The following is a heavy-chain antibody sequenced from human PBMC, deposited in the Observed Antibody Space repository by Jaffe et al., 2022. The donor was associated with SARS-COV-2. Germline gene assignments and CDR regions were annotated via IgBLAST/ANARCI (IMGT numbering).Heavy chain of an antibody. CDR1: GYTFIGYV. V-gene: IGHV1-3*01. CDR3: ARDRGGSGDFDY. CDR2: INAANGDT. J-gene: IGHJ4*02. Sequence: QVQLVQSGAEVKKPGASVRVSCKASGYTFIGYVVHWVRQAPGQRLEWMGWINAANGDTNYSQKFQGRLSITRDTSASTTYMELSSLRSEDTAIYYCARDRGGSGDFDYWGQGTLVTVSS. D-gene: IGHD3-10*01.